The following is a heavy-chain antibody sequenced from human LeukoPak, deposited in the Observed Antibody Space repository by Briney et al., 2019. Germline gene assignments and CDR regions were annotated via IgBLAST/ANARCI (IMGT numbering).Heavy chain of an antibody. Sequence: SETLSLTCTVSGGSISSGDYYWSWIRQPPGKGLEWIGYIYYSGSTYYNPSLKSRVTISVDTSKNQFSPKLSSVTAADTAVYYCAGHAYYYDSSGYWHYFDYWGQGTLVTVSS. CDR1: GGSISSGDYY. V-gene: IGHV4-30-4*01. D-gene: IGHD3-22*01. CDR3: AGHAYYYDSSGYWHYFDY. CDR2: IYYSGST. J-gene: IGHJ4*02.